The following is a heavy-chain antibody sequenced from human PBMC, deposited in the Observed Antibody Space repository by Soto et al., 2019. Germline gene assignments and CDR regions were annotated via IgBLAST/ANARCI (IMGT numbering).Heavy chain of an antibody. V-gene: IGHV4-34*01. J-gene: IGHJ6*02. Sequence: PSETLSLTCAVYGGSFSGYYWSWIRQPPGKGLEWIGEINHSGSTNYNPSLKSRVTISVDTSKNQFSLKLSSVTAADTAVYYCARGRRFEYYGSGSYYKVYGMDVWGQGTTVTVSS. CDR3: ARGRRFEYYGSGSYYKVYGMDV. D-gene: IGHD3-10*01. CDR2: INHSGST. CDR1: GGSFSGYY.